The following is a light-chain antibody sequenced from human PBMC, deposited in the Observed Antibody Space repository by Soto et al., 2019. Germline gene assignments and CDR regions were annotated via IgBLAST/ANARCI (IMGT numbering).Light chain of an antibody. CDR1: QSVRSN. CDR3: QQYDSVPYT. Sequence: EKVMTQSPATLSVSPGERATLSCRASQSVRSNLAWYQQNPGQPPRLLIYDASSRATGIPSRFSGSGSGTEFTLTISSLKSEDFATYFCQQYDSVPYTFGQGTMLDMK. CDR2: DAS. V-gene: IGKV3-15*01. J-gene: IGKJ2*01.